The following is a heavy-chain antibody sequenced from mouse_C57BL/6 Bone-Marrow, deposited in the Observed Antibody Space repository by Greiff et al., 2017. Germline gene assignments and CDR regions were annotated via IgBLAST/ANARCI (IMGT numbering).Heavy chain of an antibody. CDR1: GFTFSDAW. V-gene: IGHV6-6*01. J-gene: IGHJ4*01. CDR3: TRVYYSNFYYAMDY. D-gene: IGHD2-5*01. CDR2: IRNKANNHAT. Sequence: EVKLLESGGGLVQPGGSMKLSCAASGFTFSDAWMDWVRQSPEKGLEWVAEIRNKANNHATYYAVSVKGRFTISRDDSKSSVYLQMNSLRAEDTGIYYCTRVYYSNFYYAMDYWGQGTSVTVSS.